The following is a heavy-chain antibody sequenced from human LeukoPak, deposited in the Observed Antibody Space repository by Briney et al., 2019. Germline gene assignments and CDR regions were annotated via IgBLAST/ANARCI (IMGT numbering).Heavy chain of an antibody. CDR2: INTNTGNP. J-gene: IGHJ4*02. CDR1: GYIFTGYG. D-gene: IGHD3-10*01. Sequence: ASVKVSCKASGYIFTGYGISWVRQAPGQGLEWMGWINTNTGNPMYAQGFTGRFVFSLDTSVSTAYLQIRSLKVEDTAVYFCARVQYFGSGGADGIRYFFDYWGQGTLVTVSS. CDR3: ARVQYFGSGGADGIRYFFDY. V-gene: IGHV7-4-1*02.